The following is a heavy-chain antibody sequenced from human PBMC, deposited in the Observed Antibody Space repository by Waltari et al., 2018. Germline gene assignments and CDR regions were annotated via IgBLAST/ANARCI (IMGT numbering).Heavy chain of an antibody. V-gene: IGHV3-21*01. J-gene: IGHJ5*01. CDR2: VSGTTSYR. CDR3: ARGVFDS. Sequence: DVQLVESGGGLVKPGGSQRLPCGDSRFDFNIYGMNWVRQSPGKGLEWVALVSGTTSYRYYADSVKGRFTVSRDSAKTSVYLQMDSLRVEDTAVYYCARGVFDSWGQGTLVTVSS. CDR1: RFDFNIYG.